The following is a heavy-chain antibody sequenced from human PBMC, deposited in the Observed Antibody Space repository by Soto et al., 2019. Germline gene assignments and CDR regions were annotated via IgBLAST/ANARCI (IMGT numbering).Heavy chain of an antibody. Sequence: ASVKVSCKASGGTFSSYAIIWVRQAPGQGLEWMGGIIPIFGTANYAQKFQGRVTITADESTSTAYMELSSLRSEDTAVYYCARVGFGYSSGSDYWGQGTLVTVSS. D-gene: IGHD6-19*01. J-gene: IGHJ4*02. CDR3: ARVGFGYSSGSDY. CDR1: GGTFSSYA. V-gene: IGHV1-69*13. CDR2: IIPIFGTA.